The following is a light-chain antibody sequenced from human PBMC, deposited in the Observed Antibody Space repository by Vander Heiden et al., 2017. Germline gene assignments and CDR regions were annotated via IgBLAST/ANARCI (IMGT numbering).Light chain of an antibody. J-gene: IGLJ2*01. V-gene: IGLV1-40*01. CDR1: SSNIGAGYD. CDR2: GNS. Sequence: HSVLTQPPSVSAAPGPRVTISCTGSSSNIGAGYDVHWYQQLPGTAPKLLIYGNSNRPSGVPDRFSGSKSGTSASLAITGLQAEDEADYYCQSYDSSLSGYVVFGGGTKLTVL. CDR3: QSYDSSLSGYVV.